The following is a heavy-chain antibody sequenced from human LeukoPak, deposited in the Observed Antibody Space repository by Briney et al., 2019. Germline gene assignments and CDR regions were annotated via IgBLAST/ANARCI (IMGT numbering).Heavy chain of an antibody. CDR2: IYSGGST. J-gene: IGHJ1*01. CDR3: AREGYDSSGYYYGDGYFQH. Sequence: PGGSLRLSCAASGFTVSSNYMSWVRQAPGKGLEWVSVIYSGGSTYYADSVKGGFTISRDNSKNTLYLQMNSLRAEDTAVYYCAREGYDSSGYYYGDGYFQHWGQGTLVTVSS. CDR1: GFTVSSNY. D-gene: IGHD3-22*01. V-gene: IGHV3-66*01.